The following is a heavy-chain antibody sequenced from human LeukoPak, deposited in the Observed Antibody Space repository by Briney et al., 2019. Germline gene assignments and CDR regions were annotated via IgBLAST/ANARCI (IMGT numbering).Heavy chain of an antibody. D-gene: IGHD4-17*01. CDR3: ARELTVTPEGWFDP. CDR1: GYTFTGYY. V-gene: IGHV1-2*06. Sequence: AASVKVSCKASGYTFTGYYMHWVRQAPGQGLEWMGRINPNSGGTNYAQKFQGRVTMTRDTSISTAYMELSRLRSDDTAVYYCARELTVTPEGWFDPWGQGTLVTVSS. J-gene: IGHJ5*02. CDR2: INPNSGGT.